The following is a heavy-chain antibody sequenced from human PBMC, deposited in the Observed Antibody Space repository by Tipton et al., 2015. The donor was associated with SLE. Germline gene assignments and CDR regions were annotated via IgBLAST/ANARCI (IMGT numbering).Heavy chain of an antibody. Sequence: TLSLTCPVSGGSISNNYWSWIRQHPGKGLEWIGYINYSGNTNYNPSLKSRATISVDTAKNQISLKLSSVTAADTAVYYCAEYRPLPRLQFNYWGQGTLVTVSS. CDR3: AEYRPLPRLQFNY. D-gene: IGHD4-11*01. V-gene: IGHV4-59*12. CDR1: GGSISNNY. CDR2: INYSGNT. J-gene: IGHJ4*02.